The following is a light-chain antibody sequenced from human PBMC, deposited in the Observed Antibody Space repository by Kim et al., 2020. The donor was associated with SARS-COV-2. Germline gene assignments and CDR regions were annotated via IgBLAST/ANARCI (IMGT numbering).Light chain of an antibody. CDR1: QSVSSSY. J-gene: IGKJ1*01. Sequence: EIVLTQSPGTLSLSPGESATLSCRASQSVSSSYLAWYQRKPGQAPRLLIYGASSRATGIPDRFSGSGSGTDFTLTISRVEPEDFAVYYSQQYGSSPPTFGQGAKVGIK. V-gene: IGKV3-20*01. CDR3: QQYGSSPPT. CDR2: GAS.